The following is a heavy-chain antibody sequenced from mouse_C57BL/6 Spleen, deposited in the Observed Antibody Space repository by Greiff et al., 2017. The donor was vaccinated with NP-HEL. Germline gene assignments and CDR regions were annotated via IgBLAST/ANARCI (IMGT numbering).Heavy chain of an antibody. J-gene: IGHJ2*01. CDR2: IDPSDSYT. CDR3: ARRWAYDGYFDY. Sequence: VQLQQPGAELVMPGASVKLSCKASGYTFTSYWMHWVKQRPGQGLEWIGEIDPSDSYTNYNQKFKGKSTLTVDKSSSTAYMQLSSLTSEDSAVYYCARRWAYDGYFDYWGQGTTLTVSS. V-gene: IGHV1-69*01. CDR1: GYTFTSYW. D-gene: IGHD2-3*01.